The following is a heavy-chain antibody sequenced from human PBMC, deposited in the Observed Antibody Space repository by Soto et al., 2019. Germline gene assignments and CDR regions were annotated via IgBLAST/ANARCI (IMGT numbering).Heavy chain of an antibody. CDR1: GFTFTNYW. V-gene: IGHV3-74*01. CDR2: IDGVGTGT. Sequence: WGSLLLSCAASGFTFTNYWMHWVRQVPGKGLVWVSRIDGVGTGTSYSDSVRGRFTISRDNAENTLYLQMNSLRAEDTAVYSCTTVFEYWGQGTTVTVSS. J-gene: IGHJ4*02. CDR3: TTVFEY.